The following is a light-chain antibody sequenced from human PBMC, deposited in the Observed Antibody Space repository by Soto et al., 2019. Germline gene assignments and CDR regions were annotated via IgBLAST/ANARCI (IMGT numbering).Light chain of an antibody. Sequence: EIVLTQSPGTLSLSPGERATLSCRASQSVSSSYLAWYQQKPGQAPRLLIYSASSRATDIPDRFSGSASGTDFTLTISRLEPEDFAVYYCQQYGSSPPRFTFGPGTRVDIK. CDR1: QSVSSSY. CDR2: SAS. V-gene: IGKV3-20*01. J-gene: IGKJ3*01. CDR3: QQYGSSPPRFT.